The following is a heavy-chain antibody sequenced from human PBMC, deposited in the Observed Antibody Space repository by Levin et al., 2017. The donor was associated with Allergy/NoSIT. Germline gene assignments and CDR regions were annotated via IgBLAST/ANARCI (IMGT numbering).Heavy chain of an antibody. CDR1: GYSFTSYW. J-gene: IGHJ3*02. CDR2: IDPSDSYT. D-gene: IGHD2-2*01. V-gene: IGHV5-10-1*01. CDR3: ARRFLGSSTSCYHHGACDAFDI. Sequence: GESLKISCKGSGYSFTSYWISWVRQMPGKGLEWMGRIDPSDSYTNYSPSFQGHVTISADKSISTAYLQWSSLKASDTAMYYCARRFLGSSTSCYHHGACDAFDIWGQGTMVTVSS.